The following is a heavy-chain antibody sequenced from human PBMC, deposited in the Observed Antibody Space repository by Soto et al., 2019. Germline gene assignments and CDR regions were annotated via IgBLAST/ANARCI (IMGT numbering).Heavy chain of an antibody. D-gene: IGHD3-22*01. J-gene: IGHJ1*01. Sequence: QVQLVESGGGVVQPGRSQRLSCAAFGFSFSSYAMHWVRQAPGKGLEWVAIISYDGSNEHYADSVKGRFTISRDNSKNTLFLKMNSLRDEDTAVYYCSRDFLDYYDSSGYYLHWGQGTLVTVSS. V-gene: IGHV3-30-3*01. CDR2: ISYDGSNE. CDR1: GFSFSSYA. CDR3: SRDFLDYYDSSGYYLH.